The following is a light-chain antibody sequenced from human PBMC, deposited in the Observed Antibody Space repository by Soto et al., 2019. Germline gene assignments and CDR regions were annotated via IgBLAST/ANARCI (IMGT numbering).Light chain of an antibody. Sequence: DIQMTHSPSTLSASVGDTVTVTCRASQSINNLLAWYQQKPGKAPKFLIYDVSTLESGVPSRFSGSGSGTDCGLTVSSLQPEDFATYYFQHYDSYHLTVAGGTKVDIK. V-gene: IGKV1-5*01. CDR2: DVS. J-gene: IGKJ4*01. CDR1: QSINNL. CDR3: QHYDSYHLT.